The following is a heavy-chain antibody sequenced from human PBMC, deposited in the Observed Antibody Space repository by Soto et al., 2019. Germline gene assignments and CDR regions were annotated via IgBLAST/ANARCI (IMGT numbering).Heavy chain of an antibody. J-gene: IGHJ1*01. CDR2: ISGSGDRT. V-gene: IGHV3-23*01. D-gene: IGHD2-15*01. Sequence: GGSLRLSCAASGFTFSSFSMAWVRQAPGKGLEWVSIISGSGDRTFYADSVKGRFTISRDNSKNTLYLQMNTLRGEDSAIYYCANRLCSGASCHWFQHWGQGTLVTVSS. CDR3: ANRLCSGASCHWFQH. CDR1: GFTFSSFS.